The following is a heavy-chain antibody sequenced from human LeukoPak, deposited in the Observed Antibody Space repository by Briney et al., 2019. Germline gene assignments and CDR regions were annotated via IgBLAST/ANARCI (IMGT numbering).Heavy chain of an antibody. CDR1: GYTFTSYY. CDR2: INPSGGST. V-gene: IGHV1-46*01. J-gene: IGHJ5*02. D-gene: IGHD3-3*01. CDR3: ARGLLRFLEWSTENRFDP. Sequence: ASVKVSCKASGYTFTSYYMHWVRQAPGQGLEWMGIINPSGGSTSYAQKFQGRVTMTRHTSINTVYMELTSLRSEDTAVYYCARGLLRFLEWSTENRFDPWGQGTLVIVSS.